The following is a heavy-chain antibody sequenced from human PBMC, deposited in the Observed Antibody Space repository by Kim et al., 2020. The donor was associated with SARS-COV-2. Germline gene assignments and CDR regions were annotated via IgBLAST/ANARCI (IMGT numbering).Heavy chain of an antibody. Sequence: GGYLRLSCAASGFSFSSYWMTWVRQAPGKGLEWVANIKYDGSEKYYVDSVKGRFTVSRDNAKNSLYLQMDSLRAEDTAGYYCAKRFSSSRPTIRSMDVWGKGTTVIVSS. V-gene: IGHV3-7*01. CDR1: GFSFSSYW. D-gene: IGHD6-13*01. CDR3: AKRFSSSRPTIRSMDV. CDR2: IKYDGSEK. J-gene: IGHJ6*03.